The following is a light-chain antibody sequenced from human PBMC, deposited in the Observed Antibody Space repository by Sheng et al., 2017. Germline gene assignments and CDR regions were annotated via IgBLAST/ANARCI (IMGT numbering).Light chain of an antibody. CDR1: SHDVGGYDR. CDR2: EIS. V-gene: IGLV2-18*02. CDR3: CSYRSGSTWV. Sequence: QSALTQPPSVSGSPGQSVTISCTGTSHDVGGYDRVSWYQQPPGTAPKLMISEISNRPSGVPDRFSGSKSGNTASLTISGLQAEDEAEYYCCSYRSGSTWVFGGGTKLTVL. J-gene: IGLJ3*02.